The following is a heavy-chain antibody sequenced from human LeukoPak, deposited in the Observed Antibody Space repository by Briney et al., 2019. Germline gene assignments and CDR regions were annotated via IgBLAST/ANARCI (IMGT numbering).Heavy chain of an antibody. Sequence: SETLSLTCTVSGGSISSGSYYWSWIRQPAGKGLEWIGRIYTSGSTNYNPSLKSRVTISVDTSRNQFSLKLSSVTAADTAVYYCARSQLSWYESFQHWGQGTLVTVSS. V-gene: IGHV4-61*02. CDR2: IYTSGST. J-gene: IGHJ1*01. CDR1: GGSISSGSYY. D-gene: IGHD6-13*01. CDR3: ARSQLSWYESFQH.